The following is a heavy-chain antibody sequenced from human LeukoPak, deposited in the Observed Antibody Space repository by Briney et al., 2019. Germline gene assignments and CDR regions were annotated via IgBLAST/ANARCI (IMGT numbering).Heavy chain of an antibody. D-gene: IGHD3-22*01. CDR2: IYYSGST. Sequence: PSETLSLTCTVSGDSISSSNYYWGWIRQPPGKGLEWIGNIYYSGSTYYNPSLRSRLTISLDTSKNQFSLTLSSVTAADTAVYYCARLQYYYDSNGYYSLYYFDYWGQGTVVTVSS. J-gene: IGHJ4*02. V-gene: IGHV4-39*01. CDR1: GDSISSSNYY. CDR3: ARLQYYYDSNGYYSLYYFDY.